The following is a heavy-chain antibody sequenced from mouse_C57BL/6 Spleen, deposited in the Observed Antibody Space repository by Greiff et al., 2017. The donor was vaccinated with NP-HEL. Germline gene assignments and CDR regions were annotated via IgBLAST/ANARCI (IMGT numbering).Heavy chain of an antibody. Sequence: EVKLMESGGGLVKPGGSLKLSCAASGFTFSSYTMSWVRQTPEKRLEWVATISGGGGNTYYPDSVKSRFTISRDNAKNTLYLQMSSLRSEDTALYYCARQGDGYYEFAYWGQGTLVTVSA. CDR2: ISGGGGNT. CDR1: GFTFSSYT. V-gene: IGHV5-9*01. CDR3: ARQGDGYYEFAY. D-gene: IGHD2-3*01. J-gene: IGHJ3*01.